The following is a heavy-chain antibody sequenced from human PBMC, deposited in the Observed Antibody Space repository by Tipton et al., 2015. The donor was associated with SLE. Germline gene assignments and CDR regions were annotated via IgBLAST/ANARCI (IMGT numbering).Heavy chain of an antibody. J-gene: IGHJ3*02. V-gene: IGHV4-31*03. D-gene: IGHD6-13*01. CDR1: GGSISSGGYY. CDR3: ASLAGYSSSWSAAFDI. Sequence: TLSLTCTVSGGSISSGGYYWSWIRQHPGKGLEWVGYIYYSGSTYYNPSLKSRVTISVDTSKNQFSLKLSSVTAADTAVYYCASLAGYSSSWSAAFDIRGQGTMVTVSS. CDR2: IYYSGST.